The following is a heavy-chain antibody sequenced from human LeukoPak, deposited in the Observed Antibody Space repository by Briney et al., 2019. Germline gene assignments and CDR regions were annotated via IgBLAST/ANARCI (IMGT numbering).Heavy chain of an antibody. D-gene: IGHD1-26*01. CDR1: GFTFSSYR. V-gene: IGHV3-7*01. CDR3: AREVGSYWPSKYYYYYYGMEV. CDR2: IKQDGSEK. Sequence: GGSLRLSCAASGFTFSSYRMSWVRQAPGKGLEWVANIKQDGSEKYYVDSVKGRFTISRDNAKNSLYLQMNSLRAEDTAVYYCAREVGSYWPSKYYYYYYGMEVWGQGTTVTVSS. J-gene: IGHJ6*02.